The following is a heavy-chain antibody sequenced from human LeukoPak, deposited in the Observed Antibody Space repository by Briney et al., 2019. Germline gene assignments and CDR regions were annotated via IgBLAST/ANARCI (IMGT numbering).Heavy chain of an antibody. CDR1: GYSFTSYW. D-gene: IGHD6-19*01. CDR3: ARYSSGWQYYYYYYYMDV. CDR2: IYPGDSDT. J-gene: IGHJ6*03. V-gene: IGHV5-51*01. Sequence: GESLKISCKGSGYSFTSYWIGWVRQMPGKGLEWMGIIYPGDSDTRYSPSFQGQVTISADKSISTAYLQWSSLKASDTAMYYCARYSSGWQYYYYYYYMDVWDKGTTVTVSS.